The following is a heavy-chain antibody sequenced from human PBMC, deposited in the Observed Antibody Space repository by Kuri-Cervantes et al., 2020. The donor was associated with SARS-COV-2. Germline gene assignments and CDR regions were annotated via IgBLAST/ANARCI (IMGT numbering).Heavy chain of an antibody. J-gene: IGHJ6*04. Sequence: SETLSPTFTVSGASISSYYWSWTPRPPGKGREGIGYIYYSGSTNYNPSLKSRVTISVDTSKKQFSLKLSSVTAADTAVYYCARYYSSWVFDCWGKGTTVTVSS. D-gene: IGHD6-13*01. V-gene: IGHV4-59*01. CDR1: GASISSYY. CDR2: IYYSGST. CDR3: ARYYSSWVFDC.